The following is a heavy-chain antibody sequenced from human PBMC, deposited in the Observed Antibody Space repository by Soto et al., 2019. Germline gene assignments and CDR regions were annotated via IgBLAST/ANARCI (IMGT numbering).Heavy chain of an antibody. CDR3: ARGREMVRRSHYYYYYSMDV. CDR2: INHSGST. V-gene: IGHV4-34*01. D-gene: IGHD1-26*01. Sequence: QVQLQQWGAGLLKPSETLSLTCAVYGGSFSGYYWSWIRQPPGKGLEWSGEINHSGSTNYNPSLKRRVTISLDTSKNQFSLKLSSVTAADTAVYYCARGREMVRRSHYYYYYSMDVWGQGTTVTVSS. CDR1: GGSFSGYY. J-gene: IGHJ6*02.